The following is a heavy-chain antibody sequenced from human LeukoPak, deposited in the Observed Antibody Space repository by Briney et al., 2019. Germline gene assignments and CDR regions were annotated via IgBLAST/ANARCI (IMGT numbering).Heavy chain of an antibody. CDR2: ISAYNGNT. D-gene: IGHD1-26*01. J-gene: IGHJ4*02. CDR3: ARTVGATGFVDY. Sequence: ASVTVSFTASGYTFTSYGISWVRQAPGQGLEWMGWISAYNGNTNYAQKLQGRVTMTTDTSTSTAYMELRSLRSDDTAVYYCARTVGATGFVDYWGQGTLVTVSS. CDR1: GYTFTSYG. V-gene: IGHV1-18*01.